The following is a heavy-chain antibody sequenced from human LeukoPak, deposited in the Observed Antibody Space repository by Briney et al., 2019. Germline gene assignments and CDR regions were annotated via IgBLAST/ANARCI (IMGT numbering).Heavy chain of an antibody. Sequence: SETLSLTCTVSGGSISSYYWSWIRQPPGKGLEWIGYIYYSGSTNYNPSLKSRVTISVDTSKNQFSLQLDSVTPEDTAVYYCVCGGGSLDYWGQGTLVTVSS. V-gene: IGHV4-59*12. D-gene: IGHD2-21*01. CDR3: VCGGGSLDY. CDR1: GGSISSYY. J-gene: IGHJ4*02. CDR2: IYYSGST.